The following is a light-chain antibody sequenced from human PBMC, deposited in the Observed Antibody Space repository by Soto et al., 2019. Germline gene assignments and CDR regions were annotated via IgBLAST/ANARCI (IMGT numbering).Light chain of an antibody. CDR3: QQYNNWPIT. V-gene: IGKV3-15*01. J-gene: IGKJ5*01. CDR2: GAS. Sequence: EIVLTQSPDTLSMSPGERATLSCRASQTVGTNLAWYRQKPGQAPRPLIYGASPRASGIPARFSGSGSGTEFALTISSLQSEDFAVYYCQQYNNWPITFGQGTRLEIK. CDR1: QTVGTN.